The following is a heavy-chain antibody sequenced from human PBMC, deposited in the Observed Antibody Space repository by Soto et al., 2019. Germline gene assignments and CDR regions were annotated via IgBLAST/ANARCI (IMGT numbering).Heavy chain of an antibody. CDR2: ISSSSSYI. J-gene: IGHJ6*02. CDR3: ARGLGITIFGVVLPTFDYYGMDV. D-gene: IGHD3-3*01. V-gene: IGHV3-21*01. Sequence: GSLILSCAASGFTFSSYSMNWVRQAPGKGLEWVSSISSSSSYIYYADSVKGRFTISRDNAKNSLYLQMNSLRAEDTAVYYCARGLGITIFGVVLPTFDYYGMDVWGQGT. CDR1: GFTFSSYS.